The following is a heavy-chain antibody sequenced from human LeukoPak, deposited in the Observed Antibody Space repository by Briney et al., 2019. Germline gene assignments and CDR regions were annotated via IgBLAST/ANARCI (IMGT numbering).Heavy chain of an antibody. V-gene: IGHV3-9*03. Sequence: PGRSLRLSSAASGFTFDDYAMHWVRQAPGKGLEWVSGISWNSGSIGYADSVKGRFTISRDNAKNSLYLQMNSLRAEDMALYYCAKDIEYGAAAGGAFDIWGQGTMVTVSS. CDR2: ISWNSGSI. CDR3: AKDIEYGAAAGGAFDI. J-gene: IGHJ3*02. CDR1: GFTFDDYA. D-gene: IGHD6-13*01.